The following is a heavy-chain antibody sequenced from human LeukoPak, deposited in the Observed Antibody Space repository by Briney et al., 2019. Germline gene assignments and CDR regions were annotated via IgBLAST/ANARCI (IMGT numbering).Heavy chain of an antibody. V-gene: IGHV4-59*01. CDR2: IYYSGST. J-gene: IGHJ4*02. D-gene: IGHD3-22*01. Sequence: PSETLSLTCTVSGGSISSYYWSWIRQPPGKGLEWIGYIYYSGSTNYNPSLKSRVTISVDTSKNQFSLKLSSVTAADTAVYYCASHTYYYDSSGYRGDYFDYWGQGTLVTVSS. CDR1: GGSISSYY. CDR3: ASHTYYYDSSGYRGDYFDY.